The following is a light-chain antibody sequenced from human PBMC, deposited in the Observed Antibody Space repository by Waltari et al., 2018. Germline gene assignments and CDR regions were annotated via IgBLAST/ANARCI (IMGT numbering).Light chain of an antibody. CDR3: QQYYAFPRT. J-gene: IGKJ1*01. Sequence: AIRVTQSPSSLSASTGDSVTITCRASQDIRTYLGWYQQKPGKAPKLLLYAVSTLQSGVPSSFSGSGSGTDFALHIQNLQSEDFATYFCQQYYAFPRTFGQGTRVEV. CDR1: QDIRTY. V-gene: IGKV1-8*01. CDR2: AVS.